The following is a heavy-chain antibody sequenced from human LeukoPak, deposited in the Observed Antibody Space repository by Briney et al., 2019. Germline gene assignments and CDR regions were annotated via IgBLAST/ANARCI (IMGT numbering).Heavy chain of an antibody. CDR1: GGSISSGGYY. Sequence: SETLSLTCTVSGGSISSGGYYWSWIRQHPGKGLEWIGYIYYSGSTYYNPSLKSRVTISADTSKNQFSLKLSSVTAADTAVYYCARALRGYCSSTSCYPWFDPWGQGTLVTVSS. J-gene: IGHJ5*02. V-gene: IGHV4-31*03. CDR2: IYYSGST. D-gene: IGHD2-2*01. CDR3: ARALRGYCSSTSCYPWFDP.